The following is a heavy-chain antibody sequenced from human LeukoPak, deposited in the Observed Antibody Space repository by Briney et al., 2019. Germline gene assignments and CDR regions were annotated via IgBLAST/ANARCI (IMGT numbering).Heavy chain of an antibody. Sequence: ASVKVSCKASGYTFTSYYMHWVRQAPGQGREWMGIINPSGGSTSYAQKFQGRVTMTRDTSTSTVYMELSSLRSEDTAVYYCARTYCSSTSCYPFDYWGQGTLVTVSS. V-gene: IGHV1-46*03. CDR2: INPSGGST. CDR1: GYTFTSYY. J-gene: IGHJ4*02. D-gene: IGHD2-2*01. CDR3: ARTYCSSTSCYPFDY.